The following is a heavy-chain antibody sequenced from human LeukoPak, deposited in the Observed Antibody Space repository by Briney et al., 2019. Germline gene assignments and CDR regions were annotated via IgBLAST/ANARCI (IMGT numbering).Heavy chain of an antibody. CDR1: GGSISSYY. J-gene: IGHJ6*02. CDR3: ARGSARITMIANQRYYYYHGMDV. V-gene: IGHV4-4*07. Sequence: SETLSLTCTVSGGSISSYYWSWIRQPAGKGLEWIGRIYTSGSTNYNPSLKSRVTMSVDTSKNQFSLKLSSVTAADTAVYYCARGSARITMIANQRYYYYHGMDVWGQGTTVTVPS. D-gene: IGHD3-22*01. CDR2: IYTSGST.